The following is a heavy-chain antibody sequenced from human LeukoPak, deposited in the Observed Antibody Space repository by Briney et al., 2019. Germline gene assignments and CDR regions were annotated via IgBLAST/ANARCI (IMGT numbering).Heavy chain of an antibody. D-gene: IGHD2-15*01. Sequence: TGESLKISCQGFGYTFTKYWVAWVRQMPGKGLEWMGFIYPGDSDTRYSPSFRGLVTISADKSTNTVYLRWSSLKASDTAMYYCARQEYCSGGSCYTWFDPWGQGTLVTVSS. CDR3: ARQEYCSGGSCYTWFDP. CDR2: IYPGDSDT. CDR1: GYTFTKYW. V-gene: IGHV5-51*01. J-gene: IGHJ5*02.